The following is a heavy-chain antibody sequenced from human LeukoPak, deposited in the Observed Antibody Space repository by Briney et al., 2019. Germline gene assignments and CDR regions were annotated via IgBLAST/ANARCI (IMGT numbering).Heavy chain of an antibody. Sequence: GGSLRLSCAASGLTLASYPMSWVRQAPGKGLEWLSALNSGGGDETYYADSVKGRFTISRDNSKNTLYLQMNSLRAEDTALCSCAKDSRWPNDAFDIWGQGTMVTVSS. CDR3: AKDSRWPNDAFDI. D-gene: IGHD6-13*01. J-gene: IGHJ3*02. CDR2: LNSGGGDET. CDR1: GLTLASYP. V-gene: IGHV3-23*01.